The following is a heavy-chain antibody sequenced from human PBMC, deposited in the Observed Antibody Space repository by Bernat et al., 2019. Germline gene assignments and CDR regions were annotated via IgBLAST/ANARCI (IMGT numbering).Heavy chain of an antibody. Sequence: QVQLVESGGGVVQPGRSLRLSCAASGFTFSNYGMHWVRQAPGKGLEWVAVIRYDGDNKYYVESVKGRFTISRDNSKNTLYLQMNSLRADDTAVYYCARDRAGYNHYYRGMDVWGQGTTVTVSS. J-gene: IGHJ6*02. CDR3: ARDRAGYNHYYRGMDV. V-gene: IGHV3-33*01. CDR1: GFTFSNYG. CDR2: IRYDGDNK. D-gene: IGHD5-24*01.